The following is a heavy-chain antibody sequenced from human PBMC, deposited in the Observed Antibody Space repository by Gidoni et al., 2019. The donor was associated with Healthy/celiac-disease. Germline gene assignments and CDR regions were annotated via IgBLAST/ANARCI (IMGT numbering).Heavy chain of an antibody. D-gene: IGHD1-26*01. Sequence: QLQLQESGPGLVKPSETLSLPCTVSGGSISSSSYYWGWIRQPPGKGLEWIGSIYYRGSTYYNPSLKSRVTISVDTSKNQCSLKLSSVTAADTAVYYCAKWGGSRRDPRGDYWGQGTLVTVSS. CDR3: AKWGGSRRDPRGDY. V-gene: IGHV4-39*01. J-gene: IGHJ4*02. CDR2: IYYRGST. CDR1: GGSISSSSYY.